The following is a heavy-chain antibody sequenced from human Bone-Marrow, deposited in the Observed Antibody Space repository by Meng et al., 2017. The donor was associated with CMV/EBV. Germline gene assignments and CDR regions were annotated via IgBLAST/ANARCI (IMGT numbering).Heavy chain of an antibody. J-gene: IGHJ4*02. D-gene: IGHD6-19*01. CDR3: ARRDSSGWYSLDS. V-gene: IGHV3-23*01. CDR1: GCIFSDFP. Sequence: EVQVLECGGDLVQPGGCLRLSCAASGCIFSDFPMSWVRQAPGKGLQWVSSISGDSTGTYYADSVKGRFTISRDNSKVTLYLQMNSLRAEDTALYYCARRDSSGWYSLDSWGQGTLVTVSS. CDR2: ISGDSTGT.